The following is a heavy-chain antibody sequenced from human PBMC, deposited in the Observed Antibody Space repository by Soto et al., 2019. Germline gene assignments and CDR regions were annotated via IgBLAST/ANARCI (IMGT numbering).Heavy chain of an antibody. CDR3: ARDGDCSGGSCHNWFDP. CDR1: GGSISGYY. D-gene: IGHD2-15*01. CDR2: IYYSGST. J-gene: IGHJ5*02. V-gene: IGHV4-59*01. Sequence: SETLSLSCTVSGGSISGYYLSWIRQPPGPGLEWIGYIYYSGSTNYNPSLKSQVTISVDTSKNQFSLKLSSVTAADTAVYYCARDGDCSGGSCHNWFDPWGQGTLVTVSS.